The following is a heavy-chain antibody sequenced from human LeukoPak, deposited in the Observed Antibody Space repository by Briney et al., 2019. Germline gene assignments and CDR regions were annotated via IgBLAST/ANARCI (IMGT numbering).Heavy chain of an antibody. CDR1: GGTFSSYA. D-gene: IGHD3-22*01. J-gene: IGHJ5*02. Sequence: ASVKVSCKASGGTFSSYAISWVRQAPGQGLEWMGGIIPIFGTANYAQKFQGRVTITADESTSTAYMELSSLRSEDTAVYYCARDRGAPQHYDSSGYYLWGQGTLVTVSS. CDR3: ARDRGAPQHYDSSGYYL. V-gene: IGHV1-69*13. CDR2: IIPIFGTA.